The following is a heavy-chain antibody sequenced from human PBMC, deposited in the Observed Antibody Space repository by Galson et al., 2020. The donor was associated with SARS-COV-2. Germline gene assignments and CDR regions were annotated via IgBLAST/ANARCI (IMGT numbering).Heavy chain of an antibody. D-gene: IGHD5-18*01. V-gene: IGHV5-10-1*01. CDR3: ARPKGYSYGYGEEFDY. CDR1: GYSFTSYW. Sequence: HGESLKISCTGSGYSFTSYWISWVRQMPGKGLEWMGRIDPSDSYTNYSPSFQGHVTISADKSISTAYLQWSSLKASDTAMYYCARPKGYSYGYGEEFDYWGQGTLVTVSS. CDR2: IDPSDSYT. J-gene: IGHJ4*02.